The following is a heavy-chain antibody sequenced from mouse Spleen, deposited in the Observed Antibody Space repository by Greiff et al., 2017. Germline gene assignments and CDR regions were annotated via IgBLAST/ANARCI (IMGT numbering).Heavy chain of an antibody. CDR2: ISGGGGNT. CDR3: ARHWDYDYDGGYAMDY. V-gene: IGHV5-9*01. J-gene: IGHJ4*01. CDR1: GFTFSSYT. D-gene: IGHD2-4*01. Sequence: EVKLVESGGGLVKPGGSLKLSCAASGFTFSSYTMSWVRQTPEKRLEWVATISGGGGNTYYPDSVKGRFTISRDNAKNTLYLQMSSLRSEDTALYYCARHWDYDYDGGYAMDYWGQGTSVTVSS.